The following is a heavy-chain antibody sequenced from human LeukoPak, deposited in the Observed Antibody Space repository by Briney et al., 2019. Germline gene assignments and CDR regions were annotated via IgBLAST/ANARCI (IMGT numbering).Heavy chain of an antibody. J-gene: IGHJ6*02. CDR2: ISAYNGNT. V-gene: IGHV1-18*01. Sequence: ASVKVSCKASGYTFTSYGISRVRQAPGQGLEWMGWISAYNGNTNYAQKLQGRVTMTTDTSTSTTYIELRSLRSDDTAVYYCARHIVVVPAATGSRNYSYSGMDVWGQGTTVTVSS. D-gene: IGHD2-2*01. CDR3: ARHIVVVPAATGSRNYSYSGMDV. CDR1: GYTFTSYG.